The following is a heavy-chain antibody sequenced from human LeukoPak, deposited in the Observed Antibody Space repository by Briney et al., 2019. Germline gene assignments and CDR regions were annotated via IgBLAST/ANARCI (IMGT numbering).Heavy chain of an antibody. CDR1: GYSISSGYY. CDR3: ARDSRNYCYGSGTHGDAFDI. CDR2: IYHSGST. D-gene: IGHD3-10*01. V-gene: IGHV4-38-2*02. Sequence: SETLSLTCTVSGYSISSGYYWGWIRQPPGKGLEWIGSIYHSGSTYYNPSLKSRVTISVDTSKNQLSLKLSSVTAADTAVYYCARDSRNYCYGSGTHGDAFDIWGQGTMVTVSS. J-gene: IGHJ3*02.